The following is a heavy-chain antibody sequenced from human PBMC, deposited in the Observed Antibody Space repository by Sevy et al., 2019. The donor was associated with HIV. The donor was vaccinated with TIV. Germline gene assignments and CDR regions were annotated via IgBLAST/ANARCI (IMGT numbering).Heavy chain of an antibody. CDR3: AATKDYYESSGDPFDY. CDR2: FDPEDGET. Sequence: ASVKVSCKVSGYTLIQISMHWVRQAPGRGLEWMGSFDPEDGETIYAQKFQGRLTMTEDTSTDTAYMEMSSLNSEDTAVYYCAATKDYYESSGDPFDYWGQGTLVTVSS. D-gene: IGHD3-22*01. J-gene: IGHJ4*02. CDR1: GYTLIQIS. V-gene: IGHV1-24*01.